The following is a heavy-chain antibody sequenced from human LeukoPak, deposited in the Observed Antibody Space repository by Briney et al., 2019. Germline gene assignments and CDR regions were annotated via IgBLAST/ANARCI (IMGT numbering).Heavy chain of an antibody. CDR1: NGSFSCFY. V-gene: IGHV4-34*01. J-gene: IGHJ4*01. Sequence: SETLSLTCAVYNGSFSCFYWSWIRQAPGKGLEWIGEINHGGDTNYNPSLKTRVTISVDTSKNQFFLKVTSMTAADTAVYYCARPRRYDFWSGFSDWGHGTLVTVSS. D-gene: IGHD3-3*01. CDR3: ARPRRYDFWSGFSD. CDR2: INHGGDT.